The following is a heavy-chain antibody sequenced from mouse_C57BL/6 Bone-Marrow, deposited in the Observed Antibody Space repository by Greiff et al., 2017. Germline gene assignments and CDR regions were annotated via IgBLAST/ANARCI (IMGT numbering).Heavy chain of an antibody. V-gene: IGHV1-55*01. CDR3: ARPYYSNYWYFDV. CDR2: IYPGSGST. CDR1: GYTFTSSW. Sequence: QVQLQQPGAELVKPGASVKMSCKASGYTFTSSWITWVKQRPGQGLEWIGDIYPGSGSTNYNEKFKSKATLTVDTSSSTAYMQLSSLTSDDSAVYYCARPYYSNYWYFDVWGTGTTVTVSS. D-gene: IGHD2-5*01. J-gene: IGHJ1*03.